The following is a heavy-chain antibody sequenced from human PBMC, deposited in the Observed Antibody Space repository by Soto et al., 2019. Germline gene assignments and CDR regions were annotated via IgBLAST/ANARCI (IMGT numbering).Heavy chain of an antibody. CDR3: AKRPMVRGADRYYYTGMDV. V-gene: IGHV3-23*01. Sequence: EEQLLESGGGLVQPGGSLRLSCAASGFTFSTYAMNWVRQAPGKGLEWVSGVSATGASTYYADSVRDRFTISRDNSKDTLDLQLNSLRAEDTAVYYCAKRPMVRGADRYYYTGMDVWGQGTTVTVSS. CDR1: GFTFSTYA. J-gene: IGHJ6*02. D-gene: IGHD3-10*01. CDR2: VSATGAST.